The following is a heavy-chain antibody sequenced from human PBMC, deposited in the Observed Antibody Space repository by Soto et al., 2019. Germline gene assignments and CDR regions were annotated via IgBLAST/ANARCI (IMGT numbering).Heavy chain of an antibody. CDR3: ARVMGSGTVGVFDY. J-gene: IGHJ4*02. CDR2: IYWDNYK. Sequence: QITLKESGPTLVKPTQTLTLTCTFSGFSLSSSGVGVGWIRQPPGKALEWLALIYWDNYKQYSPSLKNRFTITKETSKNQVVLTMTKMEPVDTGTYYCARVMGSGTVGVFDYWGQGTLVTVSS. CDR1: GFSLSSSGVG. V-gene: IGHV2-5*02. D-gene: IGHD6-13*01.